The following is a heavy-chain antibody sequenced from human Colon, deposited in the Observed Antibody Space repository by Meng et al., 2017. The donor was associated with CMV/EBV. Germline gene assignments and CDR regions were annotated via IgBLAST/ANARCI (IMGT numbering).Heavy chain of an antibody. D-gene: IGHD3-10*01. V-gene: IGHV3-74*01. CDR1: GFTFSNYW. CDR3: APITVVPGVLSMDV. Sequence: GESLKISCAASGFTFSNYWMHWVRQAPGKGLVWVSRISSGGATTNYADSVRGRFTVSRDNAKKMLYLQMNSLRAEDTAVYFCAPITVVPGVLSMDVWGLGTTVTV. CDR2: ISSGGATT. J-gene: IGHJ6*02.